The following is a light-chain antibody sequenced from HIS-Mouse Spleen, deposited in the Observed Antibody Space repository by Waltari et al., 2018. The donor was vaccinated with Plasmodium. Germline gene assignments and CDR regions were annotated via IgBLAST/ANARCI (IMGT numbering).Light chain of an antibody. CDR2: RNN. V-gene: IGLV1-47*01. CDR1: SSNIGSNY. CDR3: AAWDDSLSGWV. Sequence: QSVLTQPPSASGTPGQRVTISCSGSSSNIGSNYVYWYQQLPGTAPKLLIYRNNLRPPGVPDRFAGSKSGTSASLAISGLLSEDEADYYCAAWDDSLSGWVFGGGTKLTVL. J-gene: IGLJ3*02.